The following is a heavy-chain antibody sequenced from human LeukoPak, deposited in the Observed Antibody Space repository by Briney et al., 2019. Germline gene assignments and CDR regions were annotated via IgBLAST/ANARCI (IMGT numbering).Heavy chain of an antibody. Sequence: ASVKVSCETSGYTFTCNYIHWVRQAPGQGLEWMGWLNPTSGGTNYAQKFQGRVTMTRDTSISTAYMELSRLTSDDTAVYYCARAVDYGGAYYYYYYVDVWGEGTTVTVSS. J-gene: IGHJ6*03. D-gene: IGHD4-23*01. CDR1: GYTFTCNY. V-gene: IGHV1-2*02. CDR3: ARAVDYGGAYYYYYYVDV. CDR2: LNPTSGGT.